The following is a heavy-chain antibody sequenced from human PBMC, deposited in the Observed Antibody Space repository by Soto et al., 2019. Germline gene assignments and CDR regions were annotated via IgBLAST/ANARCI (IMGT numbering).Heavy chain of an antibody. Sequence: GGSLILSCVVSGFTFSSYAMSWVRQAPGKGLEWVSAISGSGASTYYADSVRGRFTISRDNSKNTLYLQMNSLRAEDTAVYYCAKFRQWLAYDYWGQGTLVTVSS. V-gene: IGHV3-23*01. D-gene: IGHD6-19*01. CDR1: GFTFSSYA. J-gene: IGHJ4*02. CDR2: ISGSGAST. CDR3: AKFRQWLAYDY.